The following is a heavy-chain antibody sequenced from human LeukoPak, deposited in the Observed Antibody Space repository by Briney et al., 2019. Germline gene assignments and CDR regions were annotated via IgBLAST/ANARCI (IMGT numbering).Heavy chain of an antibody. D-gene: IGHD6-13*01. CDR2: FDPEDGET. CDR3: ATDGPAAAGHDY. Sequence: ASVKVSCKVSGYTLTELSMHWVRQAPGNGLEWMGGFDPEDGETIYAQKFQGRVTMTEDTSTDTAYMELSSLRSEDTAVYYCATDGPAAAGHDYWGQGTLVTVSS. J-gene: IGHJ4*02. V-gene: IGHV1-24*01. CDR1: GYTLTELS.